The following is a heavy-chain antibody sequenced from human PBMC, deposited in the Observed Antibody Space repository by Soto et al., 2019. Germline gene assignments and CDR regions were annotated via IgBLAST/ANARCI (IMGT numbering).Heavy chain of an antibody. V-gene: IGHV1-46*01. Sequence: ASVKVSCKASGYTFTSYYMHWVRQAPGQGLEWMGIINPSGGSTSYAQKFQGRVTMTRDTSTSTVYMELSSLRSEDTAVYYCARYCSSTSCYLGSAFDIWGQGTMVTVSS. CDR2: INPSGGST. CDR3: ARYCSSTSCYLGSAFDI. J-gene: IGHJ3*02. D-gene: IGHD2-2*01. CDR1: GYTFTSYY.